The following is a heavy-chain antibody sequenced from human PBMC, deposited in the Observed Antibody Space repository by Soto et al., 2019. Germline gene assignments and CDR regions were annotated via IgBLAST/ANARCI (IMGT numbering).Heavy chain of an antibody. CDR3: ARGRDSSSWGHRYYYYYMDV. Sequence: SETLSLTCTVSGGSISSGGYYWSWIRQQPGKGLEWIGYIYYSGSTYYNPSLKSRVTISVDTSKNQFSLKLSSVTAADTAVYYCARGRDSSSWGHRYYYYYMDVWGKGTTVTVSS. V-gene: IGHV4-31*03. J-gene: IGHJ6*03. CDR2: IYYSGST. CDR1: GGSISSGGYY. D-gene: IGHD6-13*01.